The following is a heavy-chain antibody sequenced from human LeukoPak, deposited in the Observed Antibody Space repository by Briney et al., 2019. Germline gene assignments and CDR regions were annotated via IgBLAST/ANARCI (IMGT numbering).Heavy chain of an antibody. Sequence: GGSLRLSCAASGFTFDDYAMHWVRQAPGKGLEWVSGISWNSGSIGYVDSVKGRFTISRDNAKNSLYLQMNSLRAEDTALYYCAKDRGGSLLGDYGMDVWGQGTTVTVSS. CDR2: ISWNSGSI. CDR3: AKDRGGSLLGDYGMDV. V-gene: IGHV3-9*01. D-gene: IGHD5-24*01. J-gene: IGHJ6*02. CDR1: GFTFDDYA.